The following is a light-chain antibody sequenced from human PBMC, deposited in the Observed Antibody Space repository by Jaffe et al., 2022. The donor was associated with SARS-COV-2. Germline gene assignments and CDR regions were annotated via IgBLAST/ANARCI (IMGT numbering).Light chain of an antibody. CDR2: GNS. V-gene: IGLV1-40*01. Sequence: QSVLTQPPSVSGAPGQRVTISCTRSSSNIGAGYDVHWYQQLPGTAPKLLIYGNSNRPSGVPDRFSGSKSGISASLAITGLQAEDEADYYCQSYDSSLSGPYVFGTGTKVTVL. J-gene: IGLJ1*01. CDR1: SSNIGAGYD. CDR3: QSYDSSLSGPYV.